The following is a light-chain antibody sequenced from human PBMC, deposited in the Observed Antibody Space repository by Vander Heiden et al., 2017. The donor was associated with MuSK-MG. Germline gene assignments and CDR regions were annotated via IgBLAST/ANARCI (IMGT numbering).Light chain of an antibody. CDR3: AAWNDSLSGQV. V-gene: IGLV1-47*01. CDR1: STNNGSNY. J-gene: IGLJ2*01. CDR2: RNK. Sequence: QSVLTQPPSASGTPGQRVTISCSGGSTNNGSNYVDWYQQLPGTAPKLLINRNKQRPSGVPDRFSGSKSGNSASLAISGLRSENEANYYCAAWNDSLSGQVFGGGTKLTVL.